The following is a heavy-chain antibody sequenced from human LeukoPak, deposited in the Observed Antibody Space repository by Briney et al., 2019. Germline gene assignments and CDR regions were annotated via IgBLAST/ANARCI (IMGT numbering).Heavy chain of an antibody. CDR3: ARGSGYGSGSYAFDY. CDR2: IYHSGST. Sequence: SETLSLTCAVSGASISSNNWWWSWVRQPPGKGLEWIGEIYHSGSTNYNPSLKSRVTMSVDKSMNQFSLKLSSVTAADTAVYYCARGSGYGSGSYAFDYWGQGTLVTVSS. V-gene: IGHV4-4*02. D-gene: IGHD3-10*01. CDR1: GASISSNNW. J-gene: IGHJ4*02.